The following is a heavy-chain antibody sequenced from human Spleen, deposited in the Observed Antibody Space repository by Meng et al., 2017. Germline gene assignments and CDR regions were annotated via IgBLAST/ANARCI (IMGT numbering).Heavy chain of an antibody. V-gene: IGHV4-59*01. Sequence: QVQLQESGPRLVRPSQTLSLTCTVSGASISTDYWSWIRQPPGKGLEWIGFIYYSGTNYSPSLRSRVSISLDPSKNQFSLNLTSVTAADTAVYYCASGTLKVTTLRWFDPWGQGTLVTVSS. J-gene: IGHJ5*02. CDR3: ASGTLKVTTLRWFDP. CDR2: IYYSGT. CDR1: GASISTDY. D-gene: IGHD4-11*01.